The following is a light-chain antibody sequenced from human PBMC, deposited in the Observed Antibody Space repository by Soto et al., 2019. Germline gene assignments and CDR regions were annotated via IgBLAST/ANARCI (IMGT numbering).Light chain of an antibody. Sequence: DIVLTQSPGTLSLSPGERATLSCRASQSVSSYLAWYQKKPGQATRLIIYDASNRATGIPATFSGSGSGTDLTPTISSLEPADFAVYYCQQRSNWPPITFGQGTRLEIK. J-gene: IGKJ5*01. V-gene: IGKV3-11*01. CDR3: QQRSNWPPIT. CDR1: QSVSSY. CDR2: DAS.